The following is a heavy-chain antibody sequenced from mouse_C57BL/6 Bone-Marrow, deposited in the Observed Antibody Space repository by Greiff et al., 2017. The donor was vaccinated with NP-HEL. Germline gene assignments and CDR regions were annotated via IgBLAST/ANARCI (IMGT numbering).Heavy chain of an antibody. V-gene: IGHV5-9*01. CDR3: ARGLWYLFDY. CDR2: ISGGGGNT. Sequence: DVHLVESGGGLVKPGGSLKLSCAASGFTFSSYTMSWVRQTPEKRLEWVATISGGGGNTYYPDSVKGRFTISRDNAKNTLYLRMSSLRSEDTALYYCARGLWYLFDYWGQGTTLSVSS. D-gene: IGHD2-1*01. CDR1: GFTFSSYT. J-gene: IGHJ2*01.